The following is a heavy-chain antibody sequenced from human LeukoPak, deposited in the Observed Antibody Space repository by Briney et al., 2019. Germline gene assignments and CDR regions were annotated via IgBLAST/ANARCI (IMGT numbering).Heavy chain of an antibody. D-gene: IGHD1-26*01. CDR3: AAEIVVGATRLYYFDY. Sequence: PSETLSLTCTVSGGSISSYYWSWIRQPPGKGLEWIGYIYYSGSTNYNPSLKSRVTISVDTSKNQLSLKLSSVTAADTAVYYCAAEIVVGATRLYYFDYWGQGTLVTVSS. V-gene: IGHV4-59*01. CDR1: GGSISSYY. CDR2: IYYSGST. J-gene: IGHJ4*02.